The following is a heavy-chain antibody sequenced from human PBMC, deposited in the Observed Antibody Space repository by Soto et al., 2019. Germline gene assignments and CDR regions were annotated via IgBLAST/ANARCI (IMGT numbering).Heavy chain of an antibody. CDR1: ADFPSRGDDY. V-gene: IGHV4-30-4*08. Sequence: SEALSLTWTVSADFPSRGDDYWCRILQHQGKGLEWIGCIYYSGNTYYNPSLKRRFSISVDTSKNQFSLKLSSVTAADTAVYFCARRHGLDIDAYYWGQGILVTVS. J-gene: IGHJ4*02. CDR3: ARRHGLDIDAYY. D-gene: IGHD5-12*01. CDR2: IYYSGNT.